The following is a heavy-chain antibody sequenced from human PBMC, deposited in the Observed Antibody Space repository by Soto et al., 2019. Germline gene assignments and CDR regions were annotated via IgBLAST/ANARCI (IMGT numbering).Heavy chain of an antibody. CDR1: GFSVSSNY. CDR3: GGTSSLDY. Sequence: EVQLVESGGGLVQPGGSLRLSCAASGFSVSSNYMTWVRQAPGKGLEWVSLIYSGGSTHYADSVKGRLTISRDNSKNTLYLQMNSLRAEDTAVYYCGGTSSLDYWGQGTLVTVSS. J-gene: IGHJ4*02. D-gene: IGHD3-16*01. CDR2: IYSGGST. V-gene: IGHV3-66*01.